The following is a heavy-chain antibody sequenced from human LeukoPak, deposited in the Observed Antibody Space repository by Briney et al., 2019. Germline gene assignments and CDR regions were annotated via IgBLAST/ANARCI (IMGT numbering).Heavy chain of an antibody. D-gene: IGHD2-2*01. J-gene: IGHJ4*02. CDR2: IKQDGSEK. Sequence: GGSLRLPCAASGFTFSNYWMSWVRQAPGKGLEWVANIKQDGSEKYYVDSVKGRFTISRDNAKNSLYLQMNSLRAEDTAVYYCARDSPSSTSWGYWGQGTLVTVSS. CDR1: GFTFSNYW. CDR3: ARDSPSSTSWGY. V-gene: IGHV3-7*01.